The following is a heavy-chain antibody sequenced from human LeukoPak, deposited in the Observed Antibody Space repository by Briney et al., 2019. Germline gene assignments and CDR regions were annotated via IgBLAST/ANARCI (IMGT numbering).Heavy chain of an antibody. D-gene: IGHD3-22*01. CDR1: GFTFSSYE. CDR2: ISSSGSTI. Sequence: GGSLRLSCAASGFTFSSYEMNWVRQAPGKGLEWVSYISSSGSTIYYADSVKGRFTISRDNAKNSLYLQMNSLRAEDTAIYYCAREIYYYDSSGYYYPAGFDIWGQGTMVTVSS. V-gene: IGHV3-48*03. J-gene: IGHJ3*02. CDR3: AREIYYYDSSGYYYPAGFDI.